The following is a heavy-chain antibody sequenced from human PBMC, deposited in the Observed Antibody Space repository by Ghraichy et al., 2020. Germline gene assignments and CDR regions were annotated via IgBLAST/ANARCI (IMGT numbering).Heavy chain of an antibody. CDR2: ISYDGSNK. J-gene: IGHJ6*02. D-gene: IGHD3-3*01. V-gene: IGHV3-30*18. Sequence: GSLRLSCAASGFTFSSYGMHWVRQAPGKGLEWVAVISYDGSNKYYADSVKGRFTISRDNSKNTLYLQMNSLRAEDTAVYYCAKDAYYDFWSGYSYYYGMDVWGQGTTVTVSS. CDR1: GFTFSSYG. CDR3: AKDAYYDFWSGYSYYYGMDV.